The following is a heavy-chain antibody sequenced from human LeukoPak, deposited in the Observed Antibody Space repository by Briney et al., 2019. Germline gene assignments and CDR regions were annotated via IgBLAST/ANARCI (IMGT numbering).Heavy chain of an antibody. D-gene: IGHD6-25*01. CDR1: GGSISNYH. CDR2: IYHSGST. Sequence: SETLSLTCTVSGGSISNYHWSWIRQPPGKGLEWIGYIYHSGSTNYNPSLKSRGTISVDTSKNQLSLKLRSVAAAATAVYYCATGGGAAANDYWGQGTLVTVSS. J-gene: IGHJ4*02. CDR3: ATGGGAAANDY. V-gene: IGHV4-59*01.